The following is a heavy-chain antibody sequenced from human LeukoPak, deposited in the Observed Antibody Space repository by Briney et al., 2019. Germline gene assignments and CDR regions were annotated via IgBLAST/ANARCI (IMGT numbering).Heavy chain of an antibody. Sequence: PLETLSLTCTVSGGSISSSSYYWGWIRQPPGKGLEWIGSIYYSGSTYYNPSLKSRVTISVDTSKNQFSLKLSSVTAADTAVYYCMGLGYCSGGSCYELNFDYWGQGTLVTVSS. CDR1: GGSISSSSYY. V-gene: IGHV4-39*07. J-gene: IGHJ4*02. D-gene: IGHD2-15*01. CDR2: IYYSGST. CDR3: MGLGYCSGGSCYELNFDY.